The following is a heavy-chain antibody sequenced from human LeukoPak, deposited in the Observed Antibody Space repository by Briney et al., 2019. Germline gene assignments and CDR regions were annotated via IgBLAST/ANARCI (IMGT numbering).Heavy chain of an antibody. Sequence: GGSLRLSCAASGFTFSSYSMIWVRQAPGKGLEWVSSITSSSSYIYYADSVKGRFTISRDNAKNSLYLQMNNLRAEDTAVYYCARETTVTSGWFDPWGQGTLVTVST. CDR2: ITSSSSYI. V-gene: IGHV3-21*01. CDR3: ARETTVTSGWFDP. J-gene: IGHJ5*02. D-gene: IGHD4-17*01. CDR1: GFTFSSYS.